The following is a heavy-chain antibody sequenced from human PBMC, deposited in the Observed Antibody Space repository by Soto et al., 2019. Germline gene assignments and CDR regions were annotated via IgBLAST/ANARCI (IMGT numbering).Heavy chain of an antibody. Sequence: SLKVYCKAAGYTFTIYAIHWGRQAPRQRLEWMGWFIPILGITNYAQKFQGRVTITEDKSTSTAYMELSSLRSEDTAVYYCARGIWSHNQRYYCYDMDVWGKGTTVTVSS. J-gene: IGHJ6*03. D-gene: IGHD3-10*01. CDR3: ARGIWSHNQRYYCYDMDV. V-gene: IGHV1-69*10. CDR1: GYTFTIYA. CDR2: FIPILGIT.